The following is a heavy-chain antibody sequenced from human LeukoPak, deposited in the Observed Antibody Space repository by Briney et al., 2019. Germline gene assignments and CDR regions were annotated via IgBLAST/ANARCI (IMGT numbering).Heavy chain of an antibody. CDR2: ISGSGGST. CDR3: AARKVRGVWFYLDY. J-gene: IGHJ4*02. D-gene: IGHD3-10*01. CDR1: GVTLSSYA. Sequence: PGGSLRLSCAASGVTLSSYAMSWARQAPGKGLEWVSGISGSGGSTYYADSVKGRFTISRDNSKNTLYLQMNPLRAEDTAVYYCAARKVRGVWFYLDYWGQATLVTVPS. V-gene: IGHV3-23*01.